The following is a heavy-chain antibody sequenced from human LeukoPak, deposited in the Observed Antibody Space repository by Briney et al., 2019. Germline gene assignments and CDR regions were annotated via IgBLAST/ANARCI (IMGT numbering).Heavy chain of an antibody. J-gene: IGHJ5*02. Sequence: GGSLRLSCAASAFTFSRYGMHWVRQAPGKGLEWVAFIRYDGSNKYYADSVKGRFTISKDNSKNTLYLQMNSLRAEDTAVYYCARSDYYGSGSYYNNWFDPWGQGTLVTVSS. V-gene: IGHV3-30*02. CDR2: IRYDGSNK. D-gene: IGHD3-10*01. CDR1: AFTFSRYG. CDR3: ARSDYYGSGSYYNNWFDP.